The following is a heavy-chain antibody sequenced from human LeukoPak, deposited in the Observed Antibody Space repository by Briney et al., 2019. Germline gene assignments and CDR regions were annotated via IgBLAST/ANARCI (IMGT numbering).Heavy chain of an antibody. CDR2: ISYDGSDK. CDR3: AKAGSSDSGTYYFDY. D-gene: IGHD1-1*01. J-gene: IGHJ4*02. CDR1: GFTFSSYA. V-gene: IGHV3-30*18. Sequence: SGGSLRLSCAASGFTFSSYAIHWVRQAPGKGLEWVAVISYDGSDKYYADSVKGRFTISRDNSKKKLYLQMHSLRADDTAVYYCAKAGSSDSGTYYFDYWGQGTLVTVSS.